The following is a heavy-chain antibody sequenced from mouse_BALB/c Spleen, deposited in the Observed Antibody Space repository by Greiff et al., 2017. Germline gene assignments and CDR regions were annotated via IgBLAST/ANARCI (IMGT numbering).Heavy chain of an antibody. CDR2: IYPGDGDT. CDR1: GYTFTSYW. V-gene: IGHV1-87*01. Sequence: VQLQESGAELVRPGASVKLSCKASGYTFTSYWMQWVKQRPGQGLEWIGAIYPGDGDTRYTQKFKGKATLTADKSSSTAYMQLSSLASEDSAVYYCAKANTHYAMDDWGEGTSVTVSS. J-gene: IGHJ4*01. CDR3: AKANTHYAMDD.